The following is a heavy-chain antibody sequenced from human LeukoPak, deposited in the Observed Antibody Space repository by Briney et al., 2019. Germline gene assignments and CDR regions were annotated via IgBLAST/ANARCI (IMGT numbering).Heavy chain of an antibody. V-gene: IGHV6-1*01. CDR3: ARGDWYFDL. CDR1: GDSVSSNIAP. Sequence: SHTLPLLCAISGDSVSSNIAPWHWIRQSPSRGLKWLGKTYYSSKWYNDYAVSVKSRITINPDTSKNQFSLQLNSVTPEDTAVYYCARGDWYFDLWGRGTLVTVSS. J-gene: IGHJ2*01. CDR2: TYYSSKWYN.